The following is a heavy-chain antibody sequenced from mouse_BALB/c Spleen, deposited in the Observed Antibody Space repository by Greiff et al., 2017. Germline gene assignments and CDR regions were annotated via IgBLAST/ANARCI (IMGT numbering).Heavy chain of an antibody. J-gene: IGHJ4*01. CDR1: GFTFSDYY. Sequence: EVKLMESGGGLVKPGGSLKLSCAASGFTFSDYYMYWVRQTPEKRLEWVATISDGGSYTYYPDSVKGRFTISRDNAKNNLYLQMSSLKSEDTAMYYCARERTGGAMDYWGQGTSVTVSS. CDR3: ARERTGGAMDY. V-gene: IGHV5-4*02. CDR2: ISDGGSYT. D-gene: IGHD4-1*01.